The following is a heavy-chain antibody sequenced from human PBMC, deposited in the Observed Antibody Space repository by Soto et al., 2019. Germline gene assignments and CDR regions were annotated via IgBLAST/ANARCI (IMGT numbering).Heavy chain of an antibody. V-gene: IGHV3-23*01. D-gene: IGHD3-10*01. J-gene: IGHJ4*02. Sequence: EVQLLESGGGSVQPGGSLRLSCAASGLTFSNYAMTWVRQAPGKGLEWVSTMSGTAGNTYYADSVKGRFTISRDNSKNTLYLQMNSLRAEDTAVYYCAKKYYFGSGSYVFYFDYWGQGTLVTVSS. CDR1: GLTFSNYA. CDR2: MSGTAGNT. CDR3: AKKYYFGSGSYVFYFDY.